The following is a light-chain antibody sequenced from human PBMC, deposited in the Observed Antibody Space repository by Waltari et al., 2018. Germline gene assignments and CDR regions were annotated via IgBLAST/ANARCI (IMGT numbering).Light chain of an antibody. V-gene: IGKV3-15*01. J-gene: IGKJ2*01. CDR3: QQYNDWPPRYT. Sequence: EVVMTQSPATLSVSPGERATLSCRASQSVSSNLAWYQQKPGQAPRPLIYGASTRATGIPARFSGRGSRTEFTLTISSLQSEDFGVYYCQQYNDWPPRYTFGQGTKLEIK. CDR2: GAS. CDR1: QSVSSN.